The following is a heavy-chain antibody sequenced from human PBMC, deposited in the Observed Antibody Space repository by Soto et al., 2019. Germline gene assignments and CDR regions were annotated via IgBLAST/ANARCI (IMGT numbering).Heavy chain of an antibody. D-gene: IGHD1-20*01. Sequence: QVRLVESGGGVVQPGTSLRLSCAATGFTFSTYVMNWVRQAPGKGLEWVATISYEGSNEYYGDSVKGRFTISRDDSKNTLYLQMNTLRPEDTAVYYCAREGGYNFDFDYWGQGILVTVSS. CDR1: GFTFSTYV. V-gene: IGHV3-30*03. CDR3: AREGGYNFDFDY. CDR2: ISYEGSNE. J-gene: IGHJ4*02.